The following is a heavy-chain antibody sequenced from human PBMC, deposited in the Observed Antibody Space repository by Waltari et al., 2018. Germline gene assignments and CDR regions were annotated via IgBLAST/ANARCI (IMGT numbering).Heavy chain of an antibody. Sequence: VRQAPGKGLEWVAKINPDGSAKTYVDSVKGRFTISRDNAKNSLYLPMNSLRAEDTAVYYCVRDLRWAFDIWGQGTMVTVSA. D-gene: IGHD2-15*01. CDR2: INPDGSAK. V-gene: IGHV3-7*01. CDR3: VRDLRWAFDI. J-gene: IGHJ3*02.